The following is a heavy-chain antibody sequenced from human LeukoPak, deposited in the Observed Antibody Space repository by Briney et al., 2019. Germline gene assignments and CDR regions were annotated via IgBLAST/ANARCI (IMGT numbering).Heavy chain of an antibody. CDR2: ISWNSGSI. J-gene: IGHJ4*02. V-gene: IGHV3-9*01. CDR1: GFTVDDYA. Sequence: GRSLRLSCAASGFTVDDYAMHWVRQAPGKGLEWVSGISWNSGSIGYADSVKGRFTISRDNAKNSLYLQMNSLRAEDTALYYCAKDDGGSFDYWGQGTLVTVSS. CDR3: AKDDGGSFDY.